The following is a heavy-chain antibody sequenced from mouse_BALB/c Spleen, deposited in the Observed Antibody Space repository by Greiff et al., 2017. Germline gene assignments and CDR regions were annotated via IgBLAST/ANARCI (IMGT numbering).Heavy chain of an antibody. CDR3: AREDYYGEVYYAMDY. CDR1: GYSFTGYY. D-gene: IGHD1-1*01. CDR2: ISCYNGAT. V-gene: IGHV1S34*01. Sequence: LVKTGASVKISCKASGYSFTGYYMHWVKQSHGKSLEWIGYISCYNGATSYNQKFKGKATFTVDTSSSTAYMQFNSLTSEDSAVYYCAREDYYGEVYYAMDYWGQGTSVTVSS. J-gene: IGHJ4*01.